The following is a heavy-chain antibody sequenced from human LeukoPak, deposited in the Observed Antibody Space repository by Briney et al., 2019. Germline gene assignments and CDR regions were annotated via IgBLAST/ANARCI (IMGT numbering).Heavy chain of an antibody. CDR3: ARDVSSGSWYD. Sequence: SETLSLTCTVSGGSISSSSYYWGWIRQPPGKGLEWIGSIYYSGSTYYNPSLKSRVTISVDTSKNQFSLKLSSVTAADTAVYYCARDVSSGSWYDWGQGTLVTVSS. V-gene: IGHV4-39*07. CDR2: IYYSGST. J-gene: IGHJ4*02. CDR1: GGSISSSSYY. D-gene: IGHD6-13*01.